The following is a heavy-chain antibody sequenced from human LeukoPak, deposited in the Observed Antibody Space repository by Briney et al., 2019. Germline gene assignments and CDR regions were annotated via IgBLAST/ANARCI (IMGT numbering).Heavy chain of an antibody. J-gene: IGHJ4*02. V-gene: IGHV3-66*01. D-gene: IGHD6-6*01. CDR3: ARSIAARYFDY. CDR1: GFTVSSNF. Sequence: GGSLRLSCAASGFTVSSNFMSWVRQAPGKGLEWVSVIYSGGRTYYADSVKGRFTISRDNSKNTLDHQMNSLRAEDTAVYYCARSIAARYFDYWGQGTLVTVSS. CDR2: IYSGGRT.